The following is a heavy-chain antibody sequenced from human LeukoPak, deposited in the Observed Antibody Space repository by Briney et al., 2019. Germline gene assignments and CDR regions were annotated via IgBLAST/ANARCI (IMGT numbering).Heavy chain of an antibody. CDR3: ARGYFYDNPMDV. V-gene: IGHV4-59*01. D-gene: IGHD5/OR15-5a*01. Sequence: SETLSLTCTVSGGSFIPDYWTWIRQPPGKGLEWIGYIYYSGSTIYNPSLRSRVTMSVDTPKTQFSLNLRSVTAADTAVYYCARGYFYDNPMDVWGTGTTVTVSS. CDR1: GGSFIPDY. CDR2: IYYSGST. J-gene: IGHJ6*03.